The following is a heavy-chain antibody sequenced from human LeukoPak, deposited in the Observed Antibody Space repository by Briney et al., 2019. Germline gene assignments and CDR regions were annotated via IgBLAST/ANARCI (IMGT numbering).Heavy chain of an antibody. V-gene: IGHV3-NL1*01. CDR2: LAGGGEDP. J-gene: IGHJ5*02. Sequence: QAGGSLRLSCAASGFTFSSYGMHWVRQAPGKGLEWVASLAGGGEDPHYADSVKGRFTISRDNSKNTLYLQMNGLRAEDTALYYCTKLLQVYSRGPAVAWGQGTLVIVSS. D-gene: IGHD6-19*01. CDR1: GFTFSSYG. CDR3: TKLLQVYSRGPAVA.